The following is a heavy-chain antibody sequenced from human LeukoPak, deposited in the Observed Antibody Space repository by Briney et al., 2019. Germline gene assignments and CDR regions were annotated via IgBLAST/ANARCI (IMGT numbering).Heavy chain of an antibody. CDR2: ISYNGGYR. CDR1: GFTFTTYG. J-gene: IGHJ4*02. V-gene: IGHV3-33*05. D-gene: IGHD2-2*01. CDR3: ARDWGVYCSSTSCYSSY. Sequence: GGSLRLSCTASGFTFTTYGLHWVRQAPGKGLEWVAVISYNGGYRHYADSVKGRFTISRDDSKDTLFLQMSSLRAEDTAVYYCARDWGVYCSSTSCYSSYWGQGTLVTVSS.